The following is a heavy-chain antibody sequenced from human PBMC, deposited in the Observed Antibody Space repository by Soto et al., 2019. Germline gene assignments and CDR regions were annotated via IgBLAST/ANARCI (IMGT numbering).Heavy chain of an antibody. CDR1: GFTFSSHS. J-gene: IGHJ5*02. D-gene: IGHD1-26*01. V-gene: IGHV3-21*02. CDR2: ITTSSDSI. CDR3: AKGDSGSHNWLDP. Sequence: EVQLVESGGGLVKPGGSLRLSCAVSGFTFSSHSMNWVRQAPGEGLEWVSSITTSSDSIYYTDSVKGRFTLSRDNAKNSLYLQMNSLRAEDTAVYYCAKGDSGSHNWLDPWGQGSLVAVSS.